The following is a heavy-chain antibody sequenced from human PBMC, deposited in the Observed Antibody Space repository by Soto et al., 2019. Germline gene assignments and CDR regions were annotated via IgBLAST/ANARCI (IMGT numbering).Heavy chain of an antibody. CDR2: IMPIFRTP. D-gene: IGHD2-2*01. Sequence: GASVKVSCKASGYTFTSYDFNWVRQATGQGLEWMGGIMPIFRTPDYAQKFQARVTITADESTSTAYMELSGLKPDDTAVYYCARDKDRLQLGGNYYYILDVWGQGTTVTVSS. V-gene: IGHV1-69*13. CDR1: GYTFTSYD. J-gene: IGHJ6*02. CDR3: ARDKDRLQLGGNYYYILDV.